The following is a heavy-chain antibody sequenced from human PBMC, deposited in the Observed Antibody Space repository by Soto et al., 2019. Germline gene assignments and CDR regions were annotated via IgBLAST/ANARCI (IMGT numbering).Heavy chain of an antibody. J-gene: IGHJ4*02. CDR2: IYHTGNT. D-gene: IGHD3-22*01. CDR3: ASSYSGYLDN. Sequence: SETLSLTCSVSGGSMSSGAYYWNWIRQHPVKGLEWIAYIYHTGNTYYNPSLRSRTTISVDTSENQFSLKLASVTDADTAVYYCASSYSGYLDNWGQGTLVTVSS. CDR1: GGSMSSGAYY. V-gene: IGHV4-31*03.